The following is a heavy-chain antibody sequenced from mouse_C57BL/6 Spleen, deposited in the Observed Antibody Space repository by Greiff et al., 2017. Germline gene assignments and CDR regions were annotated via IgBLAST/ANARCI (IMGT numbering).Heavy chain of an antibody. Sequence: QVQLQQPGAELVRPGTSVKLSCKASGYTFTSYWMHWVKQRPGQGLEWIGVIDPSDSYTNYNQKFKGKATLTVDTSSSTAYMQLSSLTSEDSAVYYCARKYWDGYFDVWGTGTTVTVSS. V-gene: IGHV1-59*01. CDR1: GYTFTSYW. CDR3: ARKYWDGYFDV. J-gene: IGHJ1*03. D-gene: IGHD4-1*01. CDR2: IDPSDSYT.